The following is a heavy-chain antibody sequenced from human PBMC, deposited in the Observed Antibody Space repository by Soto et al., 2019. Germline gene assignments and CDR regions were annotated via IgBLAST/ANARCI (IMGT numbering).Heavy chain of an antibody. J-gene: IGHJ6*02. CDR2: IYYSGST. V-gene: IGHV4-59*01. D-gene: IGHD6-13*01. CDR3: ARDLGYSSNYYGMDV. Sequence: SETLSLTCTVSGGSISSYYWSWIRQPPGKGLEWIGYIYYSGSTNYNPSLKSRVTISVDTSKNQFSLKLSSVTAADTAVYYCARDLGYSSNYYGMDVWGQGTTVTVSS. CDR1: GGSISSYY.